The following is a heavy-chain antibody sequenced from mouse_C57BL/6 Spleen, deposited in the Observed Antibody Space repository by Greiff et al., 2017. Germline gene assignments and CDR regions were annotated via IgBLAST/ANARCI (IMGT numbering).Heavy chain of an antibody. CDR3: ARFPLYDGYYVGAMDY. D-gene: IGHD2-3*01. J-gene: IGHJ4*01. CDR2: IHPNSGST. CDR1: GYTFTSYW. V-gene: IGHV1-64*01. Sequence: HVQLQQPGAELVKPGASVKLSCKASGYTFTSYWMHWVKQRPGQGLEWIGMIHPNSGSTNYNEKFKSKATLTVDKSSSTAYMQLSSLTSEDSAVYYCARFPLYDGYYVGAMDYWGQGTSVTVSS.